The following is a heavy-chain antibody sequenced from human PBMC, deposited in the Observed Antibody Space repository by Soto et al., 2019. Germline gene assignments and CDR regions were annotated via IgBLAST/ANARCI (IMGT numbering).Heavy chain of an antibody. CDR2: INPNSGGT. D-gene: IGHD2-21*02. CDR3: ARSGDYWGGDCLYYFDY. Sequence: ASVKVSCKASGYTFTGYYMHWVRQAPGQGLEWMGWINPNSGGTNYAQKFQGWVTMTRDTSISTAYMELSRLRSDATAVYYCARSGDYWGGDCLYYFDYWGQGTLVTVSS. V-gene: IGHV1-2*04. CDR1: GYTFTGYY. J-gene: IGHJ4*02.